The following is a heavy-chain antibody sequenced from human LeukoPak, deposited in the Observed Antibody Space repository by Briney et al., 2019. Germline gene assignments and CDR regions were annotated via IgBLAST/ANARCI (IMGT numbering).Heavy chain of an antibody. CDR1: GFTFSSYA. J-gene: IGHJ4*02. CDR2: ISGSGGST. Sequence: PGGSLRLSCAASGFTFSSYAMSWVRQAPGKGLEWVSGISGSGGSTYYADSVKGRFTISRDNSKNTLYLQMNSLRAEDTAVYYCAKDQYYYGSGKTHWGQGTLVTVSS. V-gene: IGHV3-23*01. D-gene: IGHD3-10*01. CDR3: AKDQYYYGSGKTH.